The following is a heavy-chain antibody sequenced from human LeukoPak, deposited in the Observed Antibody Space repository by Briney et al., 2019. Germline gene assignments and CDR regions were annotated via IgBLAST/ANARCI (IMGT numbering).Heavy chain of an antibody. CDR3: ARDMYYDFWSGYYMDWFDP. Sequence: GGSLRLSCAASGFTFSSYSMNWVRQAPGKGLEWVSSISSSSSYIYYADSVKGRFTISRDNSKNTLYLQMNSLRAEDTAVYYCARDMYYDFWSGYYMDWFDPWGQGTLVTVSS. CDR1: GFTFSSYS. V-gene: IGHV3-21*04. J-gene: IGHJ5*02. CDR2: ISSSSSYI. D-gene: IGHD3-3*01.